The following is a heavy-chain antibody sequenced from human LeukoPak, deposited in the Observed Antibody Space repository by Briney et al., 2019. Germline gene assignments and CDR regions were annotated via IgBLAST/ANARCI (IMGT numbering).Heavy chain of an antibody. V-gene: IGHV3-23*01. CDR3: ARGRLRTDAFDV. D-gene: IGHD5-12*01. CDR1: GFTFSSYA. Sequence: GGSLRLSCAASGFTFSSYAMSWVRQAPGKGLEWVSAISGSGGSTYYADSVKGRFTISRDNSKNTLYLQMNSLRAEDTAVYYCARGRLRTDAFDVWGQGTMVTVSS. CDR2: ISGSGGST. J-gene: IGHJ3*01.